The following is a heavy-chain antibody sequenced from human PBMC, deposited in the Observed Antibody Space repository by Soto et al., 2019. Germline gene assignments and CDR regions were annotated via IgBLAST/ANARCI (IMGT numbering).Heavy chain of an antibody. J-gene: IGHJ4*02. CDR1: GFTFSSYT. Sequence: EVQLVESGGGLVKHGGSLRLSCAASGFTFSSYTMNWVRQAPGKGLEWVSSISRSSSYMYYADSVKGRFTISRDNAKNSLYLQMNSLRAEDTAVYYCGAATGAYWGQGTLVTVSS. CDR2: ISRSSSYM. V-gene: IGHV3-21*01. CDR3: GAATGAY. D-gene: IGHD2-15*01.